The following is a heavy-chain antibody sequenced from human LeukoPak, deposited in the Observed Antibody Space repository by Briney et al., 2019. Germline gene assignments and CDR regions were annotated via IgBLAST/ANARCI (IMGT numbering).Heavy chain of an antibody. D-gene: IGHD3-22*01. CDR3: AKEKKYYYDSTGYPGYDY. V-gene: IGHV3-30*02. CDR1: GFTFSNYG. CDR2: IRYDGTNK. Sequence: PGGSLRLSCAASGFTFSNYGMHWVRQAPGKGLEWVAFIRYDGTNKYYADSVKGRLTISRDNSKNTLYLEMKRRRGEDTAVYYCAKEKKYYYDSTGYPGYDYWGQGTLVTVSS. J-gene: IGHJ4*02.